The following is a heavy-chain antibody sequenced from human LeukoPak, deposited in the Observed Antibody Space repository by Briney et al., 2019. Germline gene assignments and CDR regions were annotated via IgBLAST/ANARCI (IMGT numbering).Heavy chain of an antibody. CDR2: IYYSGST. J-gene: IGHJ3*02. D-gene: IGHD6-13*01. Sequence: SETLSLTCTVSGGSISSYYWSWIRQPPGKGLEWIGYIYYSGSTNYNPSLKSRVTISVDTSKNQFSLKLSSVTAADTAVYYCARHSAQLVEDAFDIWGQGTMVTVSS. CDR3: ARHSAQLVEDAFDI. V-gene: IGHV4-59*08. CDR1: GGSISSYY.